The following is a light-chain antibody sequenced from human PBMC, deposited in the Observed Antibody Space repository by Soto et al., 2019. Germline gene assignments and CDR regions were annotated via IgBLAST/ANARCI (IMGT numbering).Light chain of an antibody. CDR3: QQTYTNPQT. V-gene: IGKV1-39*01. CDR1: QTSATY. Sequence: IQMTQSPSSVSASVRCRVTTTCLANQTSATYINWYQQKSGSAPRLLIYEASGLQSGVPSRFSGSGSGTHFVLTISNFQPEDSATYFCQQTYTNPQTFGQGTKVDI. CDR2: EAS. J-gene: IGKJ1*01.